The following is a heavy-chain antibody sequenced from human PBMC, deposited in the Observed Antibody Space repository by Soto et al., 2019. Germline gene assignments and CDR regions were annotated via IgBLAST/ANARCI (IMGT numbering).Heavy chain of an antibody. Sequence: ASVKVSCKASGYTFTSYGISWVRQAPGQGLEWMGWISAYNGNTNYAQKLHGRVTMTTDTSTSTAYMELRSLRSDDTAVYYCARDSSGWYYFDYWGQGTLVTVSS. D-gene: IGHD6-19*01. CDR2: ISAYNGNT. CDR1: GYTFTSYG. V-gene: IGHV1-18*04. J-gene: IGHJ4*02. CDR3: ARDSSGWYYFDY.